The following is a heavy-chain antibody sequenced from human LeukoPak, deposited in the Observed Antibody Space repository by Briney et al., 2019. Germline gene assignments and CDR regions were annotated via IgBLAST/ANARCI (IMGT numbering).Heavy chain of an antibody. Sequence: GGSLRLSCAASGFTFSSYAMHWVRQAPGEGLEWVAVISYDGSNKYYADSVKGRFTISRDNSKNTLYLQMNSLRAEDTAVYYCARELDDAFDIWGQETMVTVSS. J-gene: IGHJ3*02. D-gene: IGHD1-1*01. V-gene: IGHV3-30*04. CDR1: GFTFSSYA. CDR2: ISYDGSNK. CDR3: ARELDDAFDI.